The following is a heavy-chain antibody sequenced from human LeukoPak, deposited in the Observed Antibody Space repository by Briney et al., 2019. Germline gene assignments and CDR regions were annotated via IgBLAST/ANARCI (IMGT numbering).Heavy chain of an antibody. CDR1: GFTFSSYW. J-gene: IGHJ4*02. CDR2: ISSNGGST. Sequence: PGGSLRLSCAASGFTFSSYWMHWVRQAPGKGLEYVSAISSNGGSTYYANSVKGRFTISRDNSKNTLYLQMGSLRAEDMAVYYCAREPYGYGHGYFDYWGQGTLVTVSS. CDR3: AREPYGYGHGYFDY. V-gene: IGHV3-64*01. D-gene: IGHD5-18*01.